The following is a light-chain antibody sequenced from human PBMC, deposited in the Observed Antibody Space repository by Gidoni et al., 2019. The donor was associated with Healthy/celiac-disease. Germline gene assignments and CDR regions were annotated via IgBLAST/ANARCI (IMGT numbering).Light chain of an antibody. CDR1: QSISSY. CDR3: QQSYSTRWT. CDR2: AAS. Sequence: DIQMTQSPSSLSASVGDRVTITCLVSQSISSYLNWYQQKPGKAPKLLIYAASSLQSGVPSRFSGSGSGTDFTLTISSLQPEDFATYYCQQSYSTRWTFGQGTKVEIK. V-gene: IGKV1-39*01. J-gene: IGKJ1*01.